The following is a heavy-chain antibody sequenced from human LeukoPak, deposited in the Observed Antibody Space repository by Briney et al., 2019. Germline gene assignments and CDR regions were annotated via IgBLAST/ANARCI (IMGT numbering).Heavy chain of an antibody. CDR2: IRSNSRGI. D-gene: IGHD1-1*01. CDR3: ARDGASIDDQYYGLDV. J-gene: IGHJ6*04. CDR1: RFTFNSYT. V-gene: IGHV3-21*06. Sequence: GGSLRLSCAPSRFTFNSYTMNWVRQAPRKGLESVSSIRSNSRGINYADSVKGRFTISRDNDKNTVFLEMNSLRAEDTAVYYCARDGASIDDQYYGLDVWGEGTTVTVSS.